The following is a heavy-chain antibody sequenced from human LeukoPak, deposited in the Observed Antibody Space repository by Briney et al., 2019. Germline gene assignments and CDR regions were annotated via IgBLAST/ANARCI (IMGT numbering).Heavy chain of an antibody. D-gene: IGHD3-22*01. Sequence: GGSLRLSCAASGFTFSNYWMHWVRQVPGKGLMWVSRIKTDGSSTSYADSVKGRFTISRDNAKNTLYLQMNSLRAEDTAVYYCARDLGQYYDTSDNWFDPWGQGTLVTVSS. CDR2: IKTDGSST. CDR3: ARDLGQYYDTSDNWFDP. J-gene: IGHJ5*02. CDR1: GFTFSNYW. V-gene: IGHV3-74*01.